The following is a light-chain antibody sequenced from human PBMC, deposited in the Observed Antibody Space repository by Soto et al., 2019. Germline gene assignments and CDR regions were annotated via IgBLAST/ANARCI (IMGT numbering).Light chain of an antibody. V-gene: IGKV1-6*01. CDR1: QDIGND. CDR3: LQDYNCPLT. CDR2: AAS. J-gene: IGKJ4*01. Sequence: AIPMTQSPSSVSASLGDRVTITFRASQDIGNDLAWYQQRPGQAPKLLIYAASSLQSGLPSRFSGGGSGTDFTLTINNLHPGDIATYYCLQDYNCPLTFGGGTKVEIK.